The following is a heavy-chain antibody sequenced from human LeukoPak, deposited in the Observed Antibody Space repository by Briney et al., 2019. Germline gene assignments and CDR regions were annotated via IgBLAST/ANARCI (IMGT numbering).Heavy chain of an antibody. D-gene: IGHD6-19*01. J-gene: IGHJ4*02. Sequence: GGSLRLSCAASGFTVSSNYMSWVRQAPGKGLEWVSVIYSGGSTYYADSVKGRFTISRDNAKNTLYLQMNSLRAEDTAVYYCARSRGGWLSDYWGQGTLVTVSS. CDR1: GFTVSSNY. V-gene: IGHV3-66*01. CDR3: ARSRGGWLSDY. CDR2: IYSGGST.